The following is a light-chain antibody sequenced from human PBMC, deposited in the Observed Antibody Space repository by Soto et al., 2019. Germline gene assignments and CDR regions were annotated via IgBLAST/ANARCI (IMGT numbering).Light chain of an antibody. CDR2: DAS. CDR3: QQYKSYSPT. V-gene: IGKV1-5*01. J-gene: IGKJ1*01. Sequence: DIQMTQSPSTLSASVGDRVTITCRARQSISSWLAWYQQKPGKAPKLLIYDASSLESGVPSRFSGSGSGTEFTLTISSLQPDDFANYFCQQYKSYSPTFGQGTKVEIK. CDR1: QSISSW.